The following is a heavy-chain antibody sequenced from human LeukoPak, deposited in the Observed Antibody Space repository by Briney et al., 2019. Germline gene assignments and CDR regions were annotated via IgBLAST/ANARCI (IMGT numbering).Heavy chain of an antibody. V-gene: IGHV1-8*01. CDR2: MNPNSGNT. CDR3: ARATRSCCSTRCSLYSFDS. Sequence: ASVKVSCKASGYTFTSYDINWVRQATGQGLEWMGWMNPNSGNTGYAQKFQGRITMTRNTSISTAYMELSSLRSEDTAVYYCARATRSCCSTRCSLYSFDSWGQGTLVTVSS. J-gene: IGHJ4*02. CDR1: GYTFTSYD. D-gene: IGHD2-2*01.